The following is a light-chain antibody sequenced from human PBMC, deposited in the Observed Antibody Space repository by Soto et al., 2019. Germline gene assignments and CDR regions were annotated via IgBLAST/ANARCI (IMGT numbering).Light chain of an antibody. CDR1: SSNVGSYNF. CDR2: EVS. Sequence: QSALTQPASVSGSRGQSITISCTGTSSNVGSYNFVSWYRQYPGKAPELIIYEVSQRPSTCFNRFSGSKSGNTASLTISGLQSDDEADYYCCSYAGNNALVFGGGTKLTVL. CDR3: CSYAGNNALV. V-gene: IGLV2-23*02. J-gene: IGLJ3*02.